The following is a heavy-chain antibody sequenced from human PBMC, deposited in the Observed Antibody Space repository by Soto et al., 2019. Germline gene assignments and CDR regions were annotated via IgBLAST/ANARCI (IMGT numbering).Heavy chain of an antibody. Sequence: PSETLSLTCTVSDGSISSYYWSWIRQPPGKGLEWIGYIYYSGSTNYNPSLKSRVTISVDTSKNQFSLKLSSVTAADTAVYYCARRGFYGDYFDYWGPGTLVTV. CDR1: DGSISSYY. D-gene: IGHD4-17*01. CDR3: ARRGFYGDYFDY. CDR2: IYYSGST. J-gene: IGHJ4*02. V-gene: IGHV4-59*08.